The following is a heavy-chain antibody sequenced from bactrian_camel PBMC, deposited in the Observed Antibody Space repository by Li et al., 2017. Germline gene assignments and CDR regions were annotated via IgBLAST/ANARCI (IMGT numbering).Heavy chain of an antibody. J-gene: IGHJ4*01. Sequence: VQLVESGGGSVQAGGSLRLSCRVSGDTNTITCMEWFRQAPGKGLEWVSLIRSDGRKLYYADSVKGRFTISRDNAANTVYLRMNSLKLEDTAVYYCVRVYSSASEGPYGYNYWGQGTQVTVS. D-gene: IGHD4*01. V-gene: IGHV3S1*01. CDR3: VRVYSSASEGPYGYNY. CDR2: IRSDGRKL. CDR1: GDTNTITC.